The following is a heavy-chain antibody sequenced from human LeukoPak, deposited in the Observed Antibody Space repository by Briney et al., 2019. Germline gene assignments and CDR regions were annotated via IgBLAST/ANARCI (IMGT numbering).Heavy chain of an antibody. Sequence: PSETLSLTCTVSGGSISSGGYYWSWIRQHPGKGLEWIGYIYYSGSTYFNPSLKSRVTISVDTSKNQFSLKLSSVTAADTAVYYCASAEGPMVRGVIPRPEDYWGQGTLVTVSS. CDR3: ASAEGPMVRGVIPRPEDY. CDR2: IYYSGST. J-gene: IGHJ4*02. V-gene: IGHV4-31*03. CDR1: GGSISSGGYY. D-gene: IGHD3-10*01.